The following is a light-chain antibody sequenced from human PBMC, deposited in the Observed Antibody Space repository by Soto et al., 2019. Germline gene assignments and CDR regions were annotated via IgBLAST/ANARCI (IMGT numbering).Light chain of an antibody. J-gene: IGKJ1*01. CDR3: QHYDDWPPWT. V-gene: IGKV3-15*01. CDR2: GAS. CDR1: QSVSTN. Sequence: EIVMTQSPATLSVSPGERATLSCRASQSVSTNLAWYQQKPGQAPRLLIFGASTRAAGIPARFSGSGSGTDFTLTISSLQSEDFAVYYCQHYDDWPPWTVGQGTKGEIK.